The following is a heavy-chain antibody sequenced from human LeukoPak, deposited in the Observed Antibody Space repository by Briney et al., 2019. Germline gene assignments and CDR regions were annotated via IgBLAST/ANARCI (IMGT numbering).Heavy chain of an antibody. CDR1: GYTFTICY. J-gene: IGHJ3*02. D-gene: IGHD3-9*01. Sequence: ASVKVSFKASGYTFTICYMHWVRQAPGQGLEWMGIINPSGGSTSYAQKFQGRVTMTRGTSTSTVYMELSSLRSEDTAVYYCARANHYDILTGYSDDAFDIWGQGTMVTVSS. CDR3: ARANHYDILTGYSDDAFDI. CDR2: INPSGGST. V-gene: IGHV1-46*01.